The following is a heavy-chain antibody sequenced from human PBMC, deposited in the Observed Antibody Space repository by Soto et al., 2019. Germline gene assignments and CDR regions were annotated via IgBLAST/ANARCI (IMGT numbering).Heavy chain of an antibody. D-gene: IGHD5-12*01. J-gene: IGHJ5*02. CDR3: ASGASGYDYVGWFDP. V-gene: IGHV4-34*01. CDR1: GGSFSGYY. CDR2: INHSGST. Sequence: QVQLQQWGAGLLKPSETLSLTCAVYGGSFSGYYWSWIRQPPGKGLEWIGEINHSGSTNYNPSLKSRVTIAVDASKNQFSLKVKSVTAADTAVYYCASGASGYDYVGWFDPWGQGTLVTVSS.